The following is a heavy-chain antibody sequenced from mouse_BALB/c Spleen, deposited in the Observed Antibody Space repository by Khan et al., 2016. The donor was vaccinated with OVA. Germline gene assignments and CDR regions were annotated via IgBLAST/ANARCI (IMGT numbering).Heavy chain of an antibody. CDR3: AKEGAYYRSDGWFAY. Sequence: QVQLKQSGAELTRPGASVKMSCKASGYTFTSYTMHWVKQRPGQGLEWIGYINPVSDYTNYNQNFKDKATLTADKSSSTAYMQLRSLTSEDSAVYYCAKEGAYYRSDGWFAYWSQGTLVTVST. J-gene: IGHJ3*01. D-gene: IGHD2-14*01. CDR2: INPVSDYT. V-gene: IGHV1-4*01. CDR1: GYTFTSYT.